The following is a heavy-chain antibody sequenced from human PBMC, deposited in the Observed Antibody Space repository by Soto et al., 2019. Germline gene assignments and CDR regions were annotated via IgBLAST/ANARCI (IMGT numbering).Heavy chain of an antibody. CDR1: GYTFTGYY. Sequence: ASVKVSCKASGYTFTGYYMHWVRQAPGQGLEWMGWINPNSGGTNYAQKFQGRVTMTRDTSISTAYMELSRLRSDDTAVYYCARAMVRGVILLSIYYYGMDVWGQGTTVTVSS. V-gene: IGHV1-2*02. D-gene: IGHD3-10*01. J-gene: IGHJ6*02. CDR3: ARAMVRGVILLSIYYYGMDV. CDR2: INPNSGGT.